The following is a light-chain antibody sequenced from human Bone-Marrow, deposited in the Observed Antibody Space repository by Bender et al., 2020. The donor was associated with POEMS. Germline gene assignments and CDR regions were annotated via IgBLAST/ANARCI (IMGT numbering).Light chain of an antibody. CDR2: GVS. V-gene: IGLV2-14*01. CDR3: SSYTTSNSHV. CDR1: SSDRGDYNY. J-gene: IGLJ1*01. Sequence: QSALTQPASVSGSPGQSITISCTGTSSDRGDYNYVSWYQQRPGKAPKLMIYGVSNRPSGVSNRFSGSKSGNTASLTISGLQAEDEADYYCSSYTTSNSHVFGAGTKPTVL.